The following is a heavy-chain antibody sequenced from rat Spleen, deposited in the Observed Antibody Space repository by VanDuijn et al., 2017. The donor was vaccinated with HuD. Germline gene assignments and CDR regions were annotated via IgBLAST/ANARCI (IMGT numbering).Heavy chain of an antibody. CDR2: IDTDGSRT. Sequence: EVKLVESGGGLVQPGRSLKLSCAASGFTFNRYWMYWVRQAPGKGLEWVSSIDTDGSRTYYPDSVRGRFTISRDNAENTAYLQMNSLWSEDTATYYCARQGSADYFDYWGQGVMVTVSS. D-gene: IGHD3-3*01. CDR1: GFTFNRYW. V-gene: IGHV5-58*01. CDR3: ARQGSADYFDY. J-gene: IGHJ2*01.